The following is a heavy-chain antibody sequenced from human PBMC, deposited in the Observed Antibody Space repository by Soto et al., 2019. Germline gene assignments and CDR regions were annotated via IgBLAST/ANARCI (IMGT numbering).Heavy chain of an antibody. Sequence: EVQLVESGGGLVQPGGSLRLSCAASRFTFINYWMSWVRQAPGKGLEWVANIKQDGSEKYYVDSVEGRFTISRDNAKKSLYLQMNSLRAEDKAVYYCARVEFIPATGALGAFDIWGQGAMVTVSS. V-gene: IGHV3-7*05. CDR2: IKQDGSEK. J-gene: IGHJ3*02. CDR3: ARVEFIPATGALGAFDI. D-gene: IGHD6-13*01. CDR1: RFTFINYW.